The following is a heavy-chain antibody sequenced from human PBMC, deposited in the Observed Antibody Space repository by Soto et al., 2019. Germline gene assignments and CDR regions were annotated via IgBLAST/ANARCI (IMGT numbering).Heavy chain of an antibody. D-gene: IGHD3-3*01. CDR1: GYTFTSYG. V-gene: IGHV1-18*01. Sequence: ASVKVSCKASGYTFTSYGISWVRHAPGQGLEWMGWISAYNGNTNYAQKLQGRVTMTTDTSTSTAYMELRSLRSDDTAVYYCARDVVTSFGVVIPPPDAFDIWGQGTMVTVSS. J-gene: IGHJ3*02. CDR2: ISAYNGNT. CDR3: ARDVVTSFGVVIPPPDAFDI.